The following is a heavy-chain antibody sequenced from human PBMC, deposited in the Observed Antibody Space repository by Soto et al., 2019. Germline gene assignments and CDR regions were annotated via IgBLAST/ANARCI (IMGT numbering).Heavy chain of an antibody. J-gene: IGHJ6*02. V-gene: IGHV1-2*04. CDR1: GYTFTGYY. CDR2: INPNSGGT. D-gene: IGHD6-13*01. Sequence: SVKGSCKASGYTFTGYYMHWVRQAPGQGLEWMGWINPNSGGTNYAQKFQGWVTMTRDTSISTAYMELSRLRSDDRAVYYCARSREDSSSWLAPQDVWGQGTTVTVSS. CDR3: ARSREDSSSWLAPQDV.